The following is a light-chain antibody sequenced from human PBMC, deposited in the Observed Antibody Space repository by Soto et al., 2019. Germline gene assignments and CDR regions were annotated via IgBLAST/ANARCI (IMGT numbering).Light chain of an antibody. V-gene: IGLV2-23*01. Sequence: QSVLTQPASVSGSPGQSITISCTVTSSDVGSYNLVSWYQQHPGKAPKLMIYEGSKRHSGVSNRFSGSKSGNTASLTISGLQAEDEADYDCCSYAGSSTSYVFCTGTKLTVL. CDR2: EGS. CDR3: CSYAGSSTSYV. CDR1: SSDVGSYNL. J-gene: IGLJ1*01.